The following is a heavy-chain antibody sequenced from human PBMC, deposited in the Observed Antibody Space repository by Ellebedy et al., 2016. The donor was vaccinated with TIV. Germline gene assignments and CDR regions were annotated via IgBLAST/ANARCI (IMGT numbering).Heavy chain of an antibody. CDR3: AGGAGWLADY. CDR1: GFAFSTKW. Sequence: GESLKISCADSGFAFSTKWMNWVRQAPGKGLEWVANIKRDGSQKNYVDSVKGRFTISRDNAKNTLYLQMNNLRDEDTAVYYCAGGAGWLADYWGQGTLVTVSS. V-gene: IGHV3-7*01. J-gene: IGHJ4*02. CDR2: IKRDGSQK. D-gene: IGHD6-19*01.